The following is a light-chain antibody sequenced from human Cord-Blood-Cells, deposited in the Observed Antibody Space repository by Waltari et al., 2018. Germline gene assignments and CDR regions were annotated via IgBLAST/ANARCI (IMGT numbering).Light chain of an antibody. V-gene: IGKV3-15*01. CDR3: QQYNNWPPFT. CDR2: GAS. J-gene: IGKJ3*01. Sequence: EIVMTQSPATLSVSPGEGATLPCRASQSVSSNLAWYQQKPGQAPRLLIYGASTRASGIPARFSGSGSGTEFTLTISSLQSEDFAVYYCQQYNNWPPFTFGPGTKVDIK. CDR1: QSVSSN.